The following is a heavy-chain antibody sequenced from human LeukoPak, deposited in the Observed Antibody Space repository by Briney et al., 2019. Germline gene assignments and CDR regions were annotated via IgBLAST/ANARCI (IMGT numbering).Heavy chain of an antibody. CDR1: GYTFTNFD. D-gene: IGHD6-6*01. V-gene: IGHV1-8*01. J-gene: IGHJ4*02. CDR3: ARAPMGAAPLY. CDR2: MDPVSGKA. Sequence: ASVKVSCKASGYTFTNFDINWVRQAPGQGLEWMGWMDPVSGKAGSAQKFQGRVTLTRDTSISTAYMEVSSLRFDDTAFYYCARAPMGAAPLYWGQGTLVTVSS.